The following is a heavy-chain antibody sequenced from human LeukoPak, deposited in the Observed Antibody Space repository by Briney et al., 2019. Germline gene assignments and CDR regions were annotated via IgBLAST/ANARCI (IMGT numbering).Heavy chain of an antibody. CDR2: ISSSSSYI. CDR3: ARAESTFGGVIVSHYYYGMDV. V-gene: IGHV3-21*01. Sequence: GGSLRLSCAASGFTFSSYSMNWVRQAPGKGLEWVSSISSSSSYIYYADSVKGRFTISRDNAKNSLYLQMNSLRAEDTAVYYCARAESTFGGVIVSHYYYGMDVWGQGTTVTVSS. CDR1: GFTFSSYS. J-gene: IGHJ6*02. D-gene: IGHD3-16*02.